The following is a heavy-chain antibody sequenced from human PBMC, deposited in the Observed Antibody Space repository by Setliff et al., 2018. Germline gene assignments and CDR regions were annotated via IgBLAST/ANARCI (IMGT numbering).Heavy chain of an antibody. CDR1: GGSISSGYY. J-gene: IGHJ6*02. Sequence: PSETLSLTCTVSGGSISSGYYWGWIRQPPGKGLEWIGSIYHSGSTYYNPSLKSRVTISVDTSKNQFSLKLSSVTAADTAVYYCARQQQLVIGSTAYYYYGMDVWGQGTTVTVSS. CDR3: ARQQQLVIGSTAYYYYGMDV. D-gene: IGHD6-13*01. V-gene: IGHV4-38-2*02. CDR2: IYHSGST.